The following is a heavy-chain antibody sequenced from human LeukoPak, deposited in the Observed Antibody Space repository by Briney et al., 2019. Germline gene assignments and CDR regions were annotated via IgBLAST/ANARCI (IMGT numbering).Heavy chain of an antibody. CDR2: MNPNSGNT. Sequence: EASVKVSCKASGYTFTSYDINWVRQATGQGLEWMGWMNPNSGNTGYAQKFQGRVTMTRNTSISTAYMELSSLRSEDTAVYYCARGREVLAAIVYYYYYMDVWGKGTTVTVSS. D-gene: IGHD2-2*02. CDR1: GYTFTSYD. J-gene: IGHJ6*03. V-gene: IGHV1-8*01. CDR3: ARGREVLAAIVYYYYYMDV.